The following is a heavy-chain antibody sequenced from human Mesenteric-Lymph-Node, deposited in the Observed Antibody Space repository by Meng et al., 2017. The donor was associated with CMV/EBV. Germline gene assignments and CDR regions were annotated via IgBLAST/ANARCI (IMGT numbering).Heavy chain of an antibody. CDR3: ARDRGYYYDSSGLFDY. Sequence: GSLRLSCTVSGYSINSGYYWGWIRQPPGKGLEWIGSIYHSGSTYYNPSLKSRVTISVDTSKNQFSLKLSSVTAADTAVYYCARDRGYYYDSSGLFDYWGQGTLVTVSS. CDR2: IYHSGST. D-gene: IGHD3-22*01. V-gene: IGHV4-38-2*02. CDR1: GYSINSGYY. J-gene: IGHJ4*02.